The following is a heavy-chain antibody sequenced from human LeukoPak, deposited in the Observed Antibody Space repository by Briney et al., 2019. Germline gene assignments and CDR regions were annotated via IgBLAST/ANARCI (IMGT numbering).Heavy chain of an antibody. Sequence: PSQTLSLTCSVSGGSISSSAYHWSWFRQHPGKGLEWIGYIYYTGRTYYSPSLKSRVTISLDTSKNQFSLNLSSLTAADTAVYYCARVRKGTSGYYSLDYWGQGTLVTVSS. CDR1: GGSISSSAYH. V-gene: IGHV4-31*03. CDR2: IYYTGRT. D-gene: IGHD3-22*01. CDR3: ARVRKGTSGYYSLDY. J-gene: IGHJ4*02.